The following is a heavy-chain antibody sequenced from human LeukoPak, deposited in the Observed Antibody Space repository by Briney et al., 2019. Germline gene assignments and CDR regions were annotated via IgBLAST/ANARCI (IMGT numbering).Heavy chain of an antibody. CDR1: GFTFSSYG. CDR2: IWYDGSNK. Sequence: PGRSLRLSCAASGFTFSSYGMHWVRQAPGKGLEWVAVIWYDGSNKYYADSVKGRFTISRDKSKNTLYLQMNSLRAEDTAVYYCARGAYCSSTSCYPYYYYGMDVWGKGTTDTVSS. J-gene: IGHJ6*04. CDR3: ARGAYCSSTSCYPYYYYGMDV. V-gene: IGHV3-33*01. D-gene: IGHD2-2*01.